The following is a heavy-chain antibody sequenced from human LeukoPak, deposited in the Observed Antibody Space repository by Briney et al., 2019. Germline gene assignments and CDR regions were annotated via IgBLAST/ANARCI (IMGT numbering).Heavy chain of an antibody. J-gene: IGHJ2*01. V-gene: IGHV4-59*08. Sequence: SETLSLACTVSGGSISSYYWSWIRQPPGKGLEWIGYIYYSGSTNYNPSFKSRVTISVDTSKNQFSLKLSSVTAADTAVYYCARRDLFYWYFDLWGRGTLVTVSS. CDR3: ARRDLFYWYFDL. D-gene: IGHD2-21*01. CDR2: IYYSGST. CDR1: GGSISSYY.